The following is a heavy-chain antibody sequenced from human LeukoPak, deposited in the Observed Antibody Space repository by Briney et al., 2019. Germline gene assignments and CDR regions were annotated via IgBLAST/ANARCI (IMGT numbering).Heavy chain of an antibody. D-gene: IGHD1-26*01. V-gene: IGHV4-34*01. CDR2: INHSGST. J-gene: IGHJ3*02. Sequence: SETLSLTCAVYGGSFSGYYWSWIRQPPGKGLEWIGEINHSGSTNYNPSLKSRVTISVDTSKNQFSLKLSSVTAADTAVYYCARDSGSYFGFAFDIWGQGTMVTVSS. CDR1: GGSFSGYY. CDR3: ARDSGSYFGFAFDI.